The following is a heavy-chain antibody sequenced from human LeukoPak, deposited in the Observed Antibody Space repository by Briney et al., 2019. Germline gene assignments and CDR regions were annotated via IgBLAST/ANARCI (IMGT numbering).Heavy chain of an antibody. Sequence: PSETLSLTCTVSGGSISSGDYYWSWIRQPPGKGLEWIGYIYYSGSTYYNPSLKSRVTISVDTSKNQFSLKPSSVTAADTAVYYCARGYYYDSSGYWPVDYWGQGTLVTVSS. J-gene: IGHJ4*02. D-gene: IGHD3-22*01. CDR2: IYYSGST. V-gene: IGHV4-30-4*01. CDR3: ARGYYYDSSGYWPVDY. CDR1: GGSISSGDYY.